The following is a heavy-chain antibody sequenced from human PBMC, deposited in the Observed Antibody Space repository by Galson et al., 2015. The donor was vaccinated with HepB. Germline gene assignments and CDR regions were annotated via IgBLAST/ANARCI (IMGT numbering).Heavy chain of an antibody. CDR2: LSYDGTNK. J-gene: IGHJ5*02. CDR3: AKEITTFGVVGHANWFDP. CDR1: GFTFRSYG. D-gene: IGHD3-3*01. V-gene: IGHV3-30*18. Sequence: SLRLSCAASGFTFRSYGIHWVRQAPGKGLEWLAVLSYDGTNKYYADSVKGRFIISRDNSKNTLYLQMNSLRAEDTAMYYCAKEITTFGVVGHANWFDPWGQGTLVTVSS.